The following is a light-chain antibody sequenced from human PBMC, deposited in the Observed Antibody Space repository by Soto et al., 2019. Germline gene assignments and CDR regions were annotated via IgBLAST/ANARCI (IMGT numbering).Light chain of an antibody. J-gene: IGKJ4*01. CDR1: QSIDSH. CDR3: QQSYATPLA. CDR2: AAS. V-gene: IGKV1-39*01. Sequence: DIQMTQSPLSLSASVGDRVTITCRASQSIDSHLNWYQQKAGVAPQLLIYAASSLQTGVPSRFSGSGFGTDFTLTISSLQSEDVATYYCQQSYATPLAFGGGTKVEIK.